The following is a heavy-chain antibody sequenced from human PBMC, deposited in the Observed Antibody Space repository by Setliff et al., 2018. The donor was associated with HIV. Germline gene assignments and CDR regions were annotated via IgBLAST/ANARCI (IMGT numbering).Heavy chain of an antibody. V-gene: IGHV3-49*04. CDR3: AKDLGQHLAFDY. D-gene: IGHD6-13*01. J-gene: IGHJ4*02. CDR2: IRRNIDGGTI. CDR1: GFTFVDYA. Sequence: GGSLRLSCTASGFTFVDYAVSWVRQAPGKGLEWVSLIRRNIDGGTIEYAASVKGRFTISKDDSKNVAYLQMNSLNSEDTAVYYCAKDLGQHLAFDYWGQGTLVTVSS.